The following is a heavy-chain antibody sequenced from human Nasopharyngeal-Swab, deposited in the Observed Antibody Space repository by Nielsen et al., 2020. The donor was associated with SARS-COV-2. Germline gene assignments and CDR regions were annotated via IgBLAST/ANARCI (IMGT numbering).Heavy chain of an antibody. V-gene: IGHV3-23*01. Sequence: GESLKISCAASGFTFSSYAMSWVRQAPGKGLEWVSAISGSGGSTYYAESVKGRFTISRDYSKNTLYLQMNSLRAEDTAVYFCTRDIGGKAGYWGQGTLVTVSS. J-gene: IGHJ4*02. CDR2: ISGSGGST. D-gene: IGHD4-23*01. CDR1: GFTFSSYA. CDR3: TRDIGGKAGY.